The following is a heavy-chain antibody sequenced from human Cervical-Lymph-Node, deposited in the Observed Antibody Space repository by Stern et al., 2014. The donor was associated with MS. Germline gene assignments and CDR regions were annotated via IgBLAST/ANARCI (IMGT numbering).Heavy chain of an antibody. CDR2: ISNSGYF. V-gene: IGHV4-31*03. CDR3: AREGLQLADYYFYGLDV. Sequence: QVQLEESGPGLVKPSQTLSLTCTVSSGSISSGNYYWSLIRQPPGKVLECIGYISNSGYFYYTPSLKSRLTISVDASKNQFSLMLRSVTAADTAVYYCAREGLQLADYYFYGLDVWGQGTTVTVSS. D-gene: IGHD5-18*01. CDR1: SGSISSGNYY. J-gene: IGHJ6*02.